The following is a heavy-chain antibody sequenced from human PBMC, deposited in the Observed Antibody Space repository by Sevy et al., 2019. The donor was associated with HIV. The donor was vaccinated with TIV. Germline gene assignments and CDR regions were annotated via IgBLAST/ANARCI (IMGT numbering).Heavy chain of an antibody. V-gene: IGHV1-18*01. D-gene: IGHD6-13*01. CDR2: ISAYNGNT. CDR3: ARDTIAAAGGRFDP. Sequence: ASVKVSCKASGYTFTSYGIGWVRQAPGQGLEWMGWISAYNGNTNYAQKLQGRVTMTTDTSTSTAYMELRSLRSDDTVVYYCARDTIAAAGGRFDPWGQGTLVTVSS. J-gene: IGHJ5*02. CDR1: GYTFTSYG.